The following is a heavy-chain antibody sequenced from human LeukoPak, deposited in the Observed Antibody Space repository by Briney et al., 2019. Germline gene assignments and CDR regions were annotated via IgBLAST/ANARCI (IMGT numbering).Heavy chain of an antibody. Sequence: PGGSLRLSCAASGFTFSDYYMSGIRQAPGKGLEWVSYISSSSSYTNYADSVKDRVTISRDNVNNSLYLQMNSLRAEDTAVYYCARAVEGDSSTSSLGYWGQGTLVTVSS. V-gene: IGHV3-11*06. CDR2: ISSSSSYT. CDR1: GFTFSDYY. CDR3: ARAVEGDSSTSSLGY. J-gene: IGHJ4*02. D-gene: IGHD2-2*01.